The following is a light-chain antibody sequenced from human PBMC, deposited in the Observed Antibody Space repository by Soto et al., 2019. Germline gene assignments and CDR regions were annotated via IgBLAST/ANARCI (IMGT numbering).Light chain of an antibody. J-gene: IGKJ5*01. CDR3: QQYNNWPPIT. CDR2: EAS. V-gene: IGKV3-11*01. CDR1: QTVSSS. Sequence: EIVLTQSQGTMSLSPLERATLYCSPSQTVSSSLAWYQQKPGQAPRLLIYEASNRATGIPARFSGSGSGTEFTLTISSLQSEDFAVYYCQQYNNWPPITFGQGTRLEIK.